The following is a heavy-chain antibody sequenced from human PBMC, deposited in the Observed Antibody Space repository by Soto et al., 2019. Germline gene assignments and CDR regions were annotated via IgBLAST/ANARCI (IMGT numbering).Heavy chain of an antibody. D-gene: IGHD3-22*01. Sequence: GGSLRLSCAASGFTFSSYSMNWVRQAPGKGLEWVSYISSSSSTIYYADSVKGRFTISRDNAKNSLYLQMNSLRDEDTAVYYCARGLDPIMRYDSSGYSAWGQGTLVTVSS. V-gene: IGHV3-48*02. J-gene: IGHJ5*02. CDR3: ARGLDPIMRYDSSGYSA. CDR1: GFTFSSYS. CDR2: ISSSSSTI.